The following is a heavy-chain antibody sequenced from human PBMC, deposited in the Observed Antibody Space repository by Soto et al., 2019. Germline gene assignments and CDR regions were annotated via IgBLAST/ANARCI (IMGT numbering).Heavy chain of an antibody. D-gene: IGHD2-15*01. Sequence: IRQPPGKGLEWIGSIYYSGSTYYNPSLKSRVTISVDTSKNQFSLKLSSVTAADTAVYYCARHHGSIVVLRSAYGIDVW. CDR3: ARHHGSIVVLRSAYGIDV. J-gene: IGHJ6*01. CDR2: IYYSGST. V-gene: IGHV4-39*01.